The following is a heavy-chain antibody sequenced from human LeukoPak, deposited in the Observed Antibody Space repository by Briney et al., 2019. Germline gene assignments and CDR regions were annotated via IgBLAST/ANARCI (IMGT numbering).Heavy chain of an antibody. Sequence: GRSLRLSCTASGFAFGDYAMSWVRQGPGKGLEWVGFIRSKVFGGTTEYAASVKGRFTISRDDSKSIAYLQMNSLKTEDTAVYYCARDLVAVAGDYYYYAMDVWGQGTTVTVSS. J-gene: IGHJ6*02. D-gene: IGHD6-19*01. CDR2: IRSKVFGGTT. CDR3: ARDLVAVAGDYYYYAMDV. CDR1: GFAFGDYA. V-gene: IGHV3-49*04.